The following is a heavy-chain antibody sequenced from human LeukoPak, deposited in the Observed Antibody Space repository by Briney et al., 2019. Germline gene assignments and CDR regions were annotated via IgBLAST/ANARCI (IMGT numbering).Heavy chain of an antibody. CDR2: ISGSGGST. D-gene: IGHD3-10*01. CDR3: AKDNWVLLWFGEFVGDY. CDR1: GFTFSSYA. J-gene: IGHJ4*02. Sequence: GGSLRLSCAASGFTFSSYAMSWVRQAPGKGLEWVSAISGSGGSTYYADPVKGRFTISRDNSKNTLYLQMNSLRAEDTAVYYCAKDNWVLLWFGEFVGDYWGQGTLVTVSS. V-gene: IGHV3-23*01.